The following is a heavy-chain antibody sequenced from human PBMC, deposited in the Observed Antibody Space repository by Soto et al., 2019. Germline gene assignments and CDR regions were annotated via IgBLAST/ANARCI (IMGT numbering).Heavy chain of an antibody. Sequence: QVQLVQSGAEVKKPGASVKVSCKASGYTFTSYAMHWVRQAPGQRLEWMGWINAGNGNTKYSQKFQGRVTITRDTSASTAYMELSSLRSEDTALSYCASDSAFSWHCSSTSCYFDRWGPGTLVTDSS. D-gene: IGHD2-2*01. CDR2: INAGNGNT. CDR1: GYTFTSYA. CDR3: ASDSAFSWHCSSTSCYFDR. V-gene: IGHV1-3*01. J-gene: IGHJ5*02.